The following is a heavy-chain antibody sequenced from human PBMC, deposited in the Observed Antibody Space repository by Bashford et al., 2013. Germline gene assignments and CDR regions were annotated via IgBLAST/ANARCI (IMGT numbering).Heavy chain of an antibody. CDR2: IYPRDSDT. J-gene: IGHJ4*02. CDR1: GYSFAYYW. V-gene: IGHV5-51*01. Sequence: GESLKISCQGSGYSFAYYWIGWVRQMPGKGLEWMGIIYPRDSDTKYSPSFQGQVTISADKSINTAYLQWSSLKASDTAMYYCARAGRYFDWGQGTLVTVSS. CDR3: ARAGRYFD. D-gene: IGHD3-9*01.